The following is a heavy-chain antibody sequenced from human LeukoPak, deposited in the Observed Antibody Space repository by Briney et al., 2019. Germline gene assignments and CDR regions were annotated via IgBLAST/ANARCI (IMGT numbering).Heavy chain of an antibody. CDR1: TLTFSSYV. Sequence: PGGSLRLSCAASTLTFSSYVMTWVRQAPGKGLEWVAIVSGSGGTTDYADSVKGRFTISRDNSNNMVCLQLKSLRVEDTAVYYCAKGRGAFGAIISDAFDVWGHGTMVIVSS. CDR2: VSGSGGTT. J-gene: IGHJ3*01. CDR3: AKGRGAFGAIISDAFDV. D-gene: IGHD3-3*01. V-gene: IGHV3-23*01.